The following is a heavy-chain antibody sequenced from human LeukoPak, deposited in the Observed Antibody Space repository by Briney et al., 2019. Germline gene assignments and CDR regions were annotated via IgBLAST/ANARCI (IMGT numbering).Heavy chain of an antibody. Sequence: GGSLRLSCTASGFTFGDYAMSWVRQAPGKGLEWVSAISGSGGSTYYADSVKGRFTISRDNSKNTLYLQMNSLRAEDTAVYYCAKYTSLRFLEWMGDRFDYWGQGTLVTVSS. CDR2: ISGSGGST. V-gene: IGHV3-23*01. CDR1: GFTFGDYA. J-gene: IGHJ4*02. D-gene: IGHD3-3*01. CDR3: AKYTSLRFLEWMGDRFDY.